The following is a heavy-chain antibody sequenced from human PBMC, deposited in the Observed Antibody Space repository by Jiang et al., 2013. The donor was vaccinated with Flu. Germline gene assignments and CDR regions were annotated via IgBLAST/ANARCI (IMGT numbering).Heavy chain of an antibody. J-gene: IGHJ3*02. V-gene: IGHV1-69*04. D-gene: IGHD6-13*01. CDR1: GGTFSTFS. Sequence: SGAEVKKPGSSVKLSCQASGGTFSTFSITWLRQAPGQGLQWMGRIIPFIGIENYAQRFQGRVTITADRSATTAFMELSSLRSEDTALYYCARGGSYGSSWTDAFDIVGPRDNGHRLF. CDR2: IIPFIGIE. CDR3: ARGGSYGSSWTDAFDI.